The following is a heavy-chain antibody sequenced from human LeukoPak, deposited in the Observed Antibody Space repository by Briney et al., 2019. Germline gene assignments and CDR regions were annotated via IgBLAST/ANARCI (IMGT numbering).Heavy chain of an antibody. CDR1: GGSISSISYY. Sequence: SETLSLTCTISGGSISSISYYWSWIRQPPGKGLEWIGYIYYSGSTNYNPSLKSRVTISVDTSKNQFSLKLSSVTAADTAVYYCARFDYSNYLRAFDIWGQGTMVTVSS. J-gene: IGHJ3*02. CDR2: IYYSGST. V-gene: IGHV4-61*01. CDR3: ARFDYSNYLRAFDI. D-gene: IGHD4-11*01.